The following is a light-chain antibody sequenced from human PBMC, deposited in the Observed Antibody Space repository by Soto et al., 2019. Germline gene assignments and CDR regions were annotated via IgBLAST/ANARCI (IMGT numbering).Light chain of an antibody. CDR2: DAS. Sequence: LVLTRSPATLSFAPGERATLSGRASQGGSTYLAWYQQKPGQAPRLLSQDASNRATGIPARFSGSGSGTDFTLTIRSLEPEDFAVYYCQQDYNLPLTFGQGTGLGI. CDR1: QGGSTY. CDR3: QQDYNLPLT. J-gene: IGKJ5*01. V-gene: IGKV3-11*01.